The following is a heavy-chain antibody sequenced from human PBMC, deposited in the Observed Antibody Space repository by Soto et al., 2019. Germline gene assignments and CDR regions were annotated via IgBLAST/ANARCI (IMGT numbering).Heavy chain of an antibody. D-gene: IGHD3-22*01. CDR3: TAPPEPYYYDTSGYWP. Sequence: LRLSCAASGFTFSNAWMNWVRQAPGKGLEWVGRIKSKTDGGTTDYAAPVKGRFTISRDDSKNTLYLQMNSLKTEDTAVYYCTAPPEPYYYDTSGYWPWGQGTLVTVSS. V-gene: IGHV3-15*07. CDR1: GFTFSNAW. CDR2: IKSKTDGGTT. J-gene: IGHJ5*02.